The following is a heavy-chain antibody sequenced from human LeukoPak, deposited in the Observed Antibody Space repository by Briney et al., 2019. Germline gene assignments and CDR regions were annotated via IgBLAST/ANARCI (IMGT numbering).Heavy chain of an antibody. CDR1: GFAFSNFA. J-gene: IGHJ4*02. D-gene: IGHD4-11*01. V-gene: IGHV3-30-3*01. CDR3: ARGRDYANYVLVY. Sequence: PGGSLRLSCAASGFAFSNFAIHWVRQAPGKGLEWVALISYDGSNKYYADSVKGRFTISRDNSNNTLYLQMNSLRTEDTAVYYCARGRDYANYVLVYWGQGTLVTVSS. CDR2: ISYDGSNK.